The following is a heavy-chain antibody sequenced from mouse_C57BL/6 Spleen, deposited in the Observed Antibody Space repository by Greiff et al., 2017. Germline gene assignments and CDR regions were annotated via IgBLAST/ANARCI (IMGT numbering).Heavy chain of an antibody. Sequence: QVQLQQSGPELVKPGASVKISCKASGYSFTSYYIHWVKQRPGQGLEWIGWIYPGSGNTKYNEKFKGKATLTADTSSSTAYMQLSNLPSKDSSVYYCARDITTVVARGYFDVWGTGTTVTVSS. D-gene: IGHD1-1*01. CDR3: ARDITTVVARGYFDV. CDR2: IYPGSGNT. V-gene: IGHV1-66*01. CDR1: GYSFTSYY. J-gene: IGHJ1*03.